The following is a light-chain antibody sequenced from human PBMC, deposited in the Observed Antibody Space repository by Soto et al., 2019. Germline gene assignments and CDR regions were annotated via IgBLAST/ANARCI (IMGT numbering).Light chain of an antibody. CDR2: AAS. CDR3: QHSYIFPST. CDR1: QSLSSS. J-gene: IGKJ2*01. V-gene: IGKV1-39*01. Sequence: DIQMTQSPPSLSASVGDRVTITCRASQSLSSSLNWYQQKPGKAPKLLIYAASSLQSGVPSRFSGSGSATDFTLTISNPQPEDFATYYCQHSYIFPSTFGQGTKLELK.